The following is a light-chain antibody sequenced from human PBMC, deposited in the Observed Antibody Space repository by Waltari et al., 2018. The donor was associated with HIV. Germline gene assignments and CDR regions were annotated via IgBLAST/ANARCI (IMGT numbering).Light chain of an antibody. J-gene: IGKJ1*01. Sequence: AVQMTQSPSSLSASVGERVTITCRASQGIRSDLGWYQQKPGQAPKLLISGASNLQSGVPSRFSGSRSGTDFTLTISSLQPEDFATYYCLQDHNYLWTFGQGTKVEI. V-gene: IGKV1-6*01. CDR2: GAS. CDR3: LQDHNYLWT. CDR1: QGIRSD.